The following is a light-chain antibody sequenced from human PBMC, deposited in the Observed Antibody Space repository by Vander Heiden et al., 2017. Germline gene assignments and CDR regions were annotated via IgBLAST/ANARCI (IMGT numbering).Light chain of an antibody. CDR3: MQATRFPVT. J-gene: IGKJ3*01. CDR2: KIS. V-gene: IGKV2-24*01. Sequence: DIAMTQTLPSSPVTLGQPATISCWSRQSLVHSGRSTYLGWLQQRPGQPPKLLIYKISSLFTGVPERFSGSGAGTDFTLKISRVEAEDVGVYYCMQATRFPVTFGPGTKVDIK. CDR1: QSLVHSGRSTY.